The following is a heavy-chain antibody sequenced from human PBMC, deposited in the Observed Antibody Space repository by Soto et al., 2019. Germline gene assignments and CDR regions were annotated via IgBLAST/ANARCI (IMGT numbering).Heavy chain of an antibody. V-gene: IGHV3-23*01. J-gene: IGHJ4*02. Sequence: GGSLRLSCAASGFTFNSFAMRWIRQAPGKGLEWVSSITGSGGNTYYADSVKGRFTISRDNSKNTLYLQMNSLRVEDTAVYYCAKHGDCSGGSCNAPDYWGQGTLVTVSS. CDR2: ITGSGGNT. CDR3: AKHGDCSGGSCNAPDY. CDR1: GFTFNSFA. D-gene: IGHD2-15*01.